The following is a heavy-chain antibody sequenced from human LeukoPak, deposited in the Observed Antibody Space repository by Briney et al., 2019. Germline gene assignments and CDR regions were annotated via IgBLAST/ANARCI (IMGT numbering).Heavy chain of an antibody. CDR3: AKDHSVFGVVITDLGGY. J-gene: IGHJ4*02. V-gene: IGHV3-30*02. CDR1: GLTLSSYG. D-gene: IGHD3-3*01. Sequence: GRSLRLSCAVSGLTLSSYGMHWVRQAPGKGLGWVAFIRFEGSNKNYADSVKGRFTISRDNSKTTLYLQMTSLRGEDTAVYYWAKDHSVFGVVITDLGGYWGQGTLVTVSS. CDR2: IRFEGSNK.